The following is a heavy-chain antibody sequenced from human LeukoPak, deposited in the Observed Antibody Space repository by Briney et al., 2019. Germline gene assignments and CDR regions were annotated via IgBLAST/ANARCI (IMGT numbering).Heavy chain of an antibody. Sequence: GESLKISCKGSGYTITNFWIGWVRQMTGKRLEWIGIIHPGDSNTRYSPSFQGQVTISADKSISTAYLQWSSLKASDTAIYYCARRYCSSTSCPLYYFDYWGQGTLVTVSS. CDR1: GYTITNFW. D-gene: IGHD2-2*01. CDR2: IHPGDSNT. J-gene: IGHJ4*02. CDR3: ARRYCSSTSCPLYYFDY. V-gene: IGHV5-51*01.